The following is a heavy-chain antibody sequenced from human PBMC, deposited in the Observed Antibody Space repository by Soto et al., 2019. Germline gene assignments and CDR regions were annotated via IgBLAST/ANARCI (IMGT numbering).Heavy chain of an antibody. Sequence: QVRLVESGGGVVLPRRPLRLPCAASGFAFSTSDIHCVRQAPGKGLEWVALISYDGGNQYYADSVKGRFTISRDNSKSTLYLQMNSLPTEDTAFYYCAKNGGDPGDVWGQGTLVTVSS. J-gene: IGHJ4*02. CDR1: GFAFSTSD. D-gene: IGHD2-21*02. V-gene: IGHV3-30*18. CDR3: AKNGGDPGDV. CDR2: ISYDGGNQ.